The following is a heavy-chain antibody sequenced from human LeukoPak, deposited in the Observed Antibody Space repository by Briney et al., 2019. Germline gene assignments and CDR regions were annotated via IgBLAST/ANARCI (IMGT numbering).Heavy chain of an antibody. CDR3: ARGGSTVVTPGPFDY. Sequence: SVKVSCKASGGTFISYAISWVRQAPGQGREWMGGIIPIFGTANYAQKFEGRVTITADESTSTAYMELSSLRSEDTAVYYCARGGSTVVTPGPFDYWGQGTLVTVSS. D-gene: IGHD4-23*01. CDR1: GGTFISYA. V-gene: IGHV1-69*01. J-gene: IGHJ4*02. CDR2: IIPIFGTA.